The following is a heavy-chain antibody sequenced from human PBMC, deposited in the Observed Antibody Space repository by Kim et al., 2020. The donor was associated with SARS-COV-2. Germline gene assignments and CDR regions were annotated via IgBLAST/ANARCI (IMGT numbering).Heavy chain of an antibody. J-gene: IGHJ6*02. CDR3: ARPTAETPYYYYYGMDV. D-gene: IGHD4-17*01. CDR1: GFTFSSYD. V-gene: IGHV3-13*01. CDR2: IGTSGDT. Sequence: GGSLRLSCAAFGFTFSSYDMHWVRQAEGKGLEWVAAIGTSGDTYYAASVKGRFTISREDAKNSFYLQMSSLRAGDTAVYYCARPTAETPYYYYYGMDVWGRGTTVTVSS.